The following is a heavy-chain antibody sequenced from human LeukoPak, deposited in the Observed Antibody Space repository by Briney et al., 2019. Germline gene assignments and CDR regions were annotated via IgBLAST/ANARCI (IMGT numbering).Heavy chain of an antibody. CDR1: GFTFSSYG. CDR3: AKDGPIGMDV. D-gene: IGHD3/OR15-3a*01. CDR2: ISYDGSNK. V-gene: IGHV3-30*18. Sequence: GGSLRLSCAASGFTFSSYGMHWVRQAPGKGLEWVAVISYDGSNKYYADSVKRRFTISRDNSKNTLYLQMNSLRAEDTAVYYCAKDGPIGMDVWGQGTTVTVSS. J-gene: IGHJ6*02.